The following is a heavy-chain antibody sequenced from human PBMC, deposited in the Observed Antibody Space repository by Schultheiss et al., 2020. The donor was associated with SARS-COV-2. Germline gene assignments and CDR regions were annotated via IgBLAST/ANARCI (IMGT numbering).Heavy chain of an antibody. J-gene: IGHJ6*03. V-gene: IGHV4-34*01. D-gene: IGHD4-11*01. CDR3: SRGRTSVIPSPVLGLGPHYFSYYMDV. Sequence: GSLRLSCAASGFTFSSYAMSWVRQAPGKGLEWVGQVSHSGGTHYSPSLKRRVTISVDTSKSQFSLRLRSVTAADTAIYFCSRGRTSVIPSPVLGLGPHYFSYYMDVWGKGTTVTVSS. CDR1: GFTFSSYA. CDR2: VSHSGGT.